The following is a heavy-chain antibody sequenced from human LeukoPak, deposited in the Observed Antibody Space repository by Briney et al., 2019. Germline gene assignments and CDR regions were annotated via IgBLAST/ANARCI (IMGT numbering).Heavy chain of an antibody. V-gene: IGHV3-9*03. J-gene: IGHJ4*02. CDR1: GFTFDDYA. Sequence: GGSLRLSCAASGFTFDDYARHWVRQAPGKGLEWVAGISWNSGSIGYADSVKGRFTISRDNAKNSMYLQMNSLRAEAMALSSCAKARSPYYDSSGYSAFFDYWGQGTLVTVSS. D-gene: IGHD3-22*01. CDR3: AKARSPYYDSSGYSAFFDY. CDR2: ISWNSGSI.